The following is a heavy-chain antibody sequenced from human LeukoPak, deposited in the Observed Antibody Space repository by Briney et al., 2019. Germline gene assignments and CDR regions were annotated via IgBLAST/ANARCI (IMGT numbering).Heavy chain of an antibody. Sequence: GGSLRLPCAASGYSFSSYWMHWVRQAPGKGLVWVSRITGDGTSTSHADSVKGRFTISRDNAKNTLYLQMNSLRAEDTAVYYCARGASTYSDYWGQGALVTVSS. CDR2: ITGDGTST. J-gene: IGHJ4*02. V-gene: IGHV3-74*01. CDR1: GYSFSSYW. CDR3: ARGASTYSDY.